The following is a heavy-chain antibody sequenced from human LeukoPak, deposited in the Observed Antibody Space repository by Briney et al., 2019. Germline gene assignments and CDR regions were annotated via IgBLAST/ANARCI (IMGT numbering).Heavy chain of an antibody. CDR3: ARHFRYYGSGTRLYFDS. V-gene: IGHV4-34*01. CDR1: GGSFRGYY. CDR2: INHSGST. J-gene: IGHJ4*02. Sequence: PSETLSLTSAVYGGSFRGYYWSWIRQPPRRGREWGGEINHSGSTNYNPSLKRRVIISVETFKNQCSLKLSSVTAADTAVYYCARHFRYYGSGTRLYFDSWGQGTLVTVSS. D-gene: IGHD3-10*01.